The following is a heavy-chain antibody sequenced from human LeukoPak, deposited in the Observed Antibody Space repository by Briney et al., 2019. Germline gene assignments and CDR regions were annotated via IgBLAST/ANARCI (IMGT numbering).Heavy chain of an antibody. CDR3: ARAWDTVTVPGPFDY. Sequence: PGRSLRLSCAASGFTFSSFAMHWVRQAPGKGLEGVGVISYDGSHKDYADSVKGRFTISRDNSKNTLYLQMNSLRAEDTAVYYCARAWDTVTVPGPFDYWGQGTLVTVSS. J-gene: IGHJ4*02. V-gene: IGHV3-30*01. CDR1: GFTFSSFA. CDR2: ISYDGSHK. D-gene: IGHD5-18*01.